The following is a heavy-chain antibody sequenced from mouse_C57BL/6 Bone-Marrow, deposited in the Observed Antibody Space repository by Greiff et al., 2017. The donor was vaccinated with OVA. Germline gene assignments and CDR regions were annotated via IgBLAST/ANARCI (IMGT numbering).Heavy chain of an antibody. D-gene: IGHD2-1*01. J-gene: IGHJ3*01. CDR2: IYPRSGNT. V-gene: IGHV1-81*01. CDR1: GYNFTSYG. Sequence: QVQLQQSGAELARPGASVKLSCKASGYNFTSYGISWVKQRTGQGLEWIGEIYPRSGNTYYTEKFKGKATLTADKSSSTAYMELRSLTSEESAVYFCARGDGTPFAYWGQGTLVTVSA. CDR3: ARGDGTPFAY.